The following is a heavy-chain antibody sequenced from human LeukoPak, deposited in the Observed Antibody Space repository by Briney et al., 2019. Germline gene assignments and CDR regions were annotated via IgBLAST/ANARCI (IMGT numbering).Heavy chain of an antibody. J-gene: IGHJ4*02. V-gene: IGHV1-69*13. CDR3: AREATYYYDSSGYYERYYFDY. D-gene: IGHD3-22*01. CDR1: GGTFSSYA. CDR2: IIPIFGTA. Sequence: SVKVSCKASGGTFSSYAISWVRQAPGQGLEWMGGIIPIFGTANYAQKFQGRVTITADESTSTACMELSSLRSEDTAVYYCAREATYYYDSSGYYERYYFDYWGQGTLVTVSS.